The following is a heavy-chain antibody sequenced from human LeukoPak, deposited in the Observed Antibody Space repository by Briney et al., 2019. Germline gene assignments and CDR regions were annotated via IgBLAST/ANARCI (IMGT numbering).Heavy chain of an antibody. CDR2: INTNTGNP. D-gene: IGHD3-9*01. Sequence: ASVKVSCKASGYTFTSYAMNWVRQAPGQGLEWMGWINTNTGNPTYAQGFTGRFVFSLDTSVSTAYLQISSLKAEDTAVYYCARGLGGETYYDILTGYYYSDYWGQGTLVTVSS. CDR1: GYTFTSYA. J-gene: IGHJ4*02. CDR3: ARGLGGETYYDILTGYYYSDY. V-gene: IGHV7-4-1*02.